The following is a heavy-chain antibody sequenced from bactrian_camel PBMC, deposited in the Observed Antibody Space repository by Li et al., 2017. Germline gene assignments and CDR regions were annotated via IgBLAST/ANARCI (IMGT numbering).Heavy chain of an antibody. D-gene: IGHD2*01. J-gene: IGHJ4*01. CDR2: ISYAGDST. Sequence: VQLVESGGGLVQAGGSMRLSCATSGFEMNTAFMRWVRQAPGKGLEWVATISYAGDSTYYADSVKGRFIISRDDATNTLILQLNSLKTEDTAKYYCTPGVYWGQGTQVTVS. V-gene: IGHV3S40*01. CDR3: TPGVY. CDR1: GFEMNTAF.